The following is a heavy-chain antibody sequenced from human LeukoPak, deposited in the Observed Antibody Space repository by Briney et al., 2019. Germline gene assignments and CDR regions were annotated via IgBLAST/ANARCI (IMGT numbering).Heavy chain of an antibody. CDR2: IYSGGST. D-gene: IGHD1-14*01. J-gene: IGHJ6*02. CDR3: ARDFVFNARNGMDV. CDR1: GFTVSSNY. Sequence: GGSLRLSCAASGFTVSSNYMSWVRQAPGKGLEWVSVIYSGGSTYYADSVKGRFTISRDNSKNTLYLQMNSLRAEDTAVYYCARDFVFNARNGMDVWGQGTTVTVSS. V-gene: IGHV3-53*01.